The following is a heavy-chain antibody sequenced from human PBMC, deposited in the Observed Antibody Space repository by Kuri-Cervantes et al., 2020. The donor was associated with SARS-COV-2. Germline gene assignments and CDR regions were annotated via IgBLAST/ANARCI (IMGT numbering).Heavy chain of an antibody. Sequence: SCAVYGGCFSGYYWSWRRQPPGRGLEWGGEINHSGSTNYNPSLKSRVTITVDTSKNQFSLKLSSVTAADTAVYYCARVTIFGVVIDGFDYWGQGTLVTVSS. CDR2: INHSGST. CDR1: GGCFSGYY. CDR3: ARVTIFGVVIDGFDY. J-gene: IGHJ4*02. D-gene: IGHD3-3*01. V-gene: IGHV4-34*01.